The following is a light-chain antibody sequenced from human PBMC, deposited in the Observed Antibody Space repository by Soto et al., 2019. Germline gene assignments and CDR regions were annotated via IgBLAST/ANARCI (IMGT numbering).Light chain of an antibody. Sequence: QSALTQPPSASGSPGQSVTISCTGTSSDVGGYNFVSWYQQHPDKAPKLIIYEVNKRPSGVPDRFSGSKSGNTASLTVSGLQDEDEADFYCSSYEGSNNRYVFGTGTKLTVL. J-gene: IGLJ1*01. CDR2: EVN. CDR1: SSDVGGYNF. CDR3: SSYEGSNNRYV. V-gene: IGLV2-8*01.